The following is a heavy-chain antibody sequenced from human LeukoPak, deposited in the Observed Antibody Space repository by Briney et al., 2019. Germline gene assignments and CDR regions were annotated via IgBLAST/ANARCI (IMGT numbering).Heavy chain of an antibody. J-gene: IGHJ4*02. CDR3: ARGYSSGWYYFDY. CDR2: IYYSAST. V-gene: IGHV4-59*01. D-gene: IGHD6-19*01. Sequence: SETLSLTCTVSGGSLSSYYWSWIRQPPGKGLEWIGYIYYSASTNYNPSLKSRVTISVDTSKNQFSLKLSSVTAADPAVYYCARGYSSGWYYFDYWGQGTLVTVSS. CDR1: GGSLSSYY.